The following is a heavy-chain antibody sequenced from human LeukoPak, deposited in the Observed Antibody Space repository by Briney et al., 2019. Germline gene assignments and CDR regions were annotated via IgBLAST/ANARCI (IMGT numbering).Heavy chain of an antibody. V-gene: IGHV3-74*01. CDR3: ARGFGCSGGNCSPRAFDY. Sequence: QPGGSLRLSRAASGFTFSYYSMHWVRQAPGKGLVWVSRMNSDGSSTSYADSVKGRFTISRDNARNTLYLQMNSLRAEDTAVYYCARGFGCSGGNCSPRAFDYWGQGTLVTASS. CDR1: GFTFSYYS. CDR2: MNSDGSST. D-gene: IGHD2-15*01. J-gene: IGHJ4*02.